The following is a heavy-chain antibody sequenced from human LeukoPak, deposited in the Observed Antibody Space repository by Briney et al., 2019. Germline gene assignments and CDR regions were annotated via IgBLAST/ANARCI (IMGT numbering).Heavy chain of an antibody. CDR3: ARVMGGSYLDY. J-gene: IGHJ4*02. CDR1: GYTFTSYD. Sequence: ASVKVSCKASGYTFTSYDINWVRQATGQGPEWMGWMSPNSGNTGYAQKFQGRVTMTTDTSTSTAFMELRSLTSDDTAVYYCARVMGGSYLDYWGQGTLVIVSS. D-gene: IGHD3-16*02. CDR2: MSPNSGNT. V-gene: IGHV1-8*01.